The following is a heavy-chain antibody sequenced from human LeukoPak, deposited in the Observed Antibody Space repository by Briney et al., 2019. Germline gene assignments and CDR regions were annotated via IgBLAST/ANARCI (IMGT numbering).Heavy chain of an antibody. CDR1: GFTFSSYG. J-gene: IGHJ6*02. Sequence: PGRSLRLSCAASGFTFSSYGMHWVRQAPGKGLEWVAVIWYDGSNKYYADSVKGRFTISRDNSKNTLYLQMNSLRAEDTAVYYCARVSEASGWYGAGYYYYYGMDVWGQGTMVTVSS. V-gene: IGHV3-33*01. D-gene: IGHD6-19*01. CDR2: IWYDGSNK. CDR3: ARVSEASGWYGAGYYYYYGMDV.